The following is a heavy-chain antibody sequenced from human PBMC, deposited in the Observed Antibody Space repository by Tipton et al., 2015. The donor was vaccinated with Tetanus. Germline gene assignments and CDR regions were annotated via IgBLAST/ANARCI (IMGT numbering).Heavy chain of an antibody. CDR3: AKGHTVVGVGRRNHHLFGP. Sequence: SLRLSCAASGLSFSDYFMGWVRQAPGEGLEWISYISDTASTIHYADSVRGRFTISRDNAKESLFLEINSLRAEDTALYYRAKGHTVVGVGRRNHHLFGPWGQGTLVTVSS. D-gene: IGHD4-11*01. CDR1: GLSFSDYF. J-gene: IGHJ5*02. V-gene: IGHV3-11*01. CDR2: ISDTASTI.